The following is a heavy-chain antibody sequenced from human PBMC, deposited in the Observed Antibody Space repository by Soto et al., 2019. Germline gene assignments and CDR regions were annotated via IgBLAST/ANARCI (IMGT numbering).Heavy chain of an antibody. CDR3: VRDGDCITTSCYGNWFDP. J-gene: IGHJ5*02. D-gene: IGHD2-2*01. Sequence: GGSMRLSSAASGFSCSHYYKTWIRQAPGKWLEWISYISDSGSVTYYANSVKDRFTISGDTAKNTLHLEMNSQGSEDTPVDYWVRDGDCITTSCYGNWFDPWAHGTLVTVSS. CDR2: ISDSGSVT. V-gene: IGHV3-11*04. CDR1: GFSCSHYY.